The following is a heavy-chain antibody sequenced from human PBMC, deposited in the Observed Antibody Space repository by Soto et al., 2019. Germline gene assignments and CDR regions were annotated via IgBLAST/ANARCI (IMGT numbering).Heavy chain of an antibody. CDR3: AKPQIIAAAGTDDY. Sequence: GGSLRLSCAASGFTFSSYGMHWVRQAPGEGLEWVAVISYDGSNKYYADSVKGRFTISRDNSNNTLYLQMNSLRAEDTAVYYCAKPQIIAAAGTDDYWGQGTLVTVSS. CDR2: ISYDGSNK. CDR1: GFTFSSYG. D-gene: IGHD6-13*01. V-gene: IGHV3-30*18. J-gene: IGHJ4*02.